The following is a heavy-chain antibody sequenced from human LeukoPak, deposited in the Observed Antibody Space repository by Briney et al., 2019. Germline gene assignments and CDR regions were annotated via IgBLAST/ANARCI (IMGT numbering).Heavy chain of an antibody. J-gene: IGHJ4*02. CDR1: GASFSSGDQY. CDR3: SRGLDSRKLGY. Sequence: SETLSLTCTVSGASFSSGDQYWNWIRQSPGKGLEWIGSIHPSGMLYNNPSLESRVTISIDTSKNQFSLNLNSLTAADTAVYFCSRGLDSRKLGYWGQGTLVTVSS. CDR2: IHPSGML. D-gene: IGHD3-22*01. V-gene: IGHV4-31*03.